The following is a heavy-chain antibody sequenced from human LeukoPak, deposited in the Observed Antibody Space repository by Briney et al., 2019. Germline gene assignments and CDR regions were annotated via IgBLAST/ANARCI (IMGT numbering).Heavy chain of an antibody. D-gene: IGHD5-18*01. CDR2: ISGSGGST. CDR1: GFTFSSYA. J-gene: IGHJ4*02. CDR3: AKSSGYSYGLNY. Sequence: GGSLRLSCAASGFTFSSYAMSWVRQAPGKGLEWVSAISGSGGSTYYADSAKGRFTISRDNSKHTLYLQMNSLRAEDTAMYYCAKSSGYSYGLNYWGQGTLVTVSS. V-gene: IGHV3-23*01.